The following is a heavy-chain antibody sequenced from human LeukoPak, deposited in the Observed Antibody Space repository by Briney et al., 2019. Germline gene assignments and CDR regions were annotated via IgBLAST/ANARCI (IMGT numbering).Heavy chain of an antibody. CDR1: GFTFSDYG. V-gene: IGHV3-30*02. Sequence: QPGGSLRLSCAASGFTFSDYGIHWVRQAPGKGLEWVAFIQNDGGNKYYADSVKGRFTISRDNSKNTLYLQMNSLRAEDTAVFYCAKAKAILEAGYFDYWGQGTLVTVSS. CDR3: AKAKAILEAGYFDY. D-gene: IGHD2-2*02. CDR2: IQNDGGNK. J-gene: IGHJ4*02.